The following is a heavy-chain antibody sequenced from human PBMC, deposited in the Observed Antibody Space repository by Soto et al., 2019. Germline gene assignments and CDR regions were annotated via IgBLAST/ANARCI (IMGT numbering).Heavy chain of an antibody. CDR3: AKDRGELPAYNWFDP. J-gene: IGHJ5*02. CDR2: ISYDGSNK. V-gene: IGHV3-30*18. Sequence: PGGSLRLSCAASGFTFSSYGMHWVRQAPGKGLEWVAVISYDGSNKYYADSVKGRFTISRDNSKNTLYLQMNSLRAEDTAVYYCAKDRGELPAYNWFDPWGQGTLVTVSS. D-gene: IGHD1-26*01. CDR1: GFTFSSYG.